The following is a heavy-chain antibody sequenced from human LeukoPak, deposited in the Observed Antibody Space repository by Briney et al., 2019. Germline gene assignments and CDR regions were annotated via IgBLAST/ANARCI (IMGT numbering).Heavy chain of an antibody. CDR2: INHSGST. J-gene: IGHJ4*02. CDR3: ARGGIVVVPAACDY. D-gene: IGHD2-2*01. Sequence: SETLSLTYAVYGGSFSGYYWSWIRQPPGKGLEWMGEINHSGSTNYNPSLKSRVTISVDTSKNQFSLRLSSVTAADTAVYYCARGGIVVVPAACDYWGQGTLVTVSS. V-gene: IGHV4-34*01. CDR1: GGSFSGYY.